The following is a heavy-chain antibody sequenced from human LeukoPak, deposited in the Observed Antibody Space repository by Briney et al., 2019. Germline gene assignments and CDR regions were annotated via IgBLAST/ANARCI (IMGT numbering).Heavy chain of an antibody. CDR1: GYSFTSYW. CDR3: ALLGYCSSTSCYKVNYYYYGMDV. D-gene: IGHD2-2*02. Sequence: GESLKTSCKGSGYSFTSYWIGWVRQMPGKGLEWMGIIYPGDSDTGYSPSFQGQVTISADKSISTAYLQWSSLKASDTAMYYCALLGYCSSTSCYKVNYYYYGMDVWGQGTTVTVSS. J-gene: IGHJ6*02. V-gene: IGHV5-51*01. CDR2: IYPGDSDT.